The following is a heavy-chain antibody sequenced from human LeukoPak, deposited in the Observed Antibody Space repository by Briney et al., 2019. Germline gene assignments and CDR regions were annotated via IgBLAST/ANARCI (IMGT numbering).Heavy chain of an antibody. CDR2: IIPIFGTA. D-gene: IGHD2-2*01. V-gene: IGHV1-69*06. J-gene: IGHJ4*02. CDR3: ATFVLGDCSSTSCYVPFDY. CDR1: GGTFSSYA. Sequence: SVKVSCKASGGTFSSYAISWVRPAPGQGLEWMGGIIPIFGTANYAQKFQGRVTITADKSTSTAYMELSSLRSEDTAVYYCATFVLGDCSSTSCYVPFDYWGQGTLVTVSS.